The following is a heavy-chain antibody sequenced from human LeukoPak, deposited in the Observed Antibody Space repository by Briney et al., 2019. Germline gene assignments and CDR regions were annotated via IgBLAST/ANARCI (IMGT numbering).Heavy chain of an antibody. CDR1: GVSISSYY. CDR3: ARDRYYYCMDV. CDR2: MYTSGST. Sequence: PSETLSLTWTVSGVSISSYYWSWIRQPAGKGLEWIGHMYTSGSTNYNPHLKSRVTMSIDTSKNQFYLQLSSVTAADTAVYYCARDRYYYCMDVWGKGTTVTVSS. V-gene: IGHV4-4*07. J-gene: IGHJ6*03.